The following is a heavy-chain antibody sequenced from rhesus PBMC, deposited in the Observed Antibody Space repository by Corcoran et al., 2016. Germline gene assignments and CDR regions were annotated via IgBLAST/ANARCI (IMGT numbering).Heavy chain of an antibody. Sequence: QVQLQESGPGLVKPSETLSLTCAVSGGSFSSYWWSWIRQPPGKGLEWIGVFNGKCGSTNSNPSLKSRVTISKDASKNQFSLKLSSVTAADTAVYYCARYSYGYVPDYWGQGVLVTVSS. D-gene: IGHD5-36*01. CDR1: GGSFSSYW. CDR2: FNGKCGST. V-gene: IGHV4-80*01. J-gene: IGHJ4*01. CDR3: ARYSYGYVPDY.